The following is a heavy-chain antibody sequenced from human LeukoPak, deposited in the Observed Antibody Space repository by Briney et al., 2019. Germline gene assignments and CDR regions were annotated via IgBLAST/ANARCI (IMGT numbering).Heavy chain of an antibody. J-gene: IGHJ4*02. D-gene: IGHD3-16*01. CDR2: VYTSGST. CDR1: GGSISSGSYY. V-gene: IGHV4-61*02. Sequence: SETLSLTCTVSGGSISSGSYYWSWIRQPAGKGLEWIGRVYTSGSTNYNPSLKSRVTISVDTSKNQFSLKLSSVTAADTAVYYCATGGYLTLFDYWGQGTLVTVSS. CDR3: ATGGYLTLFDY.